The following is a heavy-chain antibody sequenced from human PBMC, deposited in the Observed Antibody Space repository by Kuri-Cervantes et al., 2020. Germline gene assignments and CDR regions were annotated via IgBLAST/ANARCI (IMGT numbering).Heavy chain of an antibody. J-gene: IGHJ4*02. D-gene: IGHD3-22*01. CDR3: AKADEDFYDTSGNLDY. CDR2: IRYDGSHK. Sequence: GTLSLTCAASGFTSSSYGMHWVRQAPGKGLEWVAFIRYDGSHKYYVDSVKGRFTISRDISKNTLYLQLDGLRGDDTAVYYCAKADEDFYDTSGNLDYWGQGTPVTVSS. V-gene: IGHV3-30*02. CDR1: GFTSSSYG.